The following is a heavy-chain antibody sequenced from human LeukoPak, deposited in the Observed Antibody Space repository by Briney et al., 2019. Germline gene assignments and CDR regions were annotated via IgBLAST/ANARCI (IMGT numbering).Heavy chain of an antibody. J-gene: IGHJ5*02. V-gene: IGHV3-33*01. Sequence: GRSLRLSCAASGFTFSSYGMHWVRQAPDKGLEWVAVIWSDGSNTYYADSVKGRFSISRDNSKNTLYMQMTSLTAEDKSVNDCARGSGENWFDPWGQGTLVTVSS. CDR3: ARGSGENWFDP. CDR1: GFTFSSYG. D-gene: IGHD3-10*01. CDR2: IWSDGSNT.